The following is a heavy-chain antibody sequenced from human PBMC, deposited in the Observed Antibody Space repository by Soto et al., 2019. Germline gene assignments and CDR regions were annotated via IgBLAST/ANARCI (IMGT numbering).Heavy chain of an antibody. CDR2: ISYDGSNK. CDR1: GFTFSSYA. J-gene: IGHJ4*02. D-gene: IGHD6-13*01. CDR3: ARDTQGEQQLVFDY. V-gene: IGHV3-30-3*01. Sequence: QVQLVESGGGVVQPGRSLRLSCAASGFTFSSYATHRVRQAPGKGLEWVAVISYDGSNKYYADSVKGRFTISRDNSKNTPYLQMNSLRAEDTAAYYCARDTQGEQQLVFDYWGQGTLVTVSS.